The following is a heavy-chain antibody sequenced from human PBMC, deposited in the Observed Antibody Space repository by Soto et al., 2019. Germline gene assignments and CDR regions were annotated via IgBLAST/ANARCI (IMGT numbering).Heavy chain of an antibody. J-gene: IGHJ3*02. CDR3: ARGGYSGYDHDAFDI. CDR1: GFTFSSYA. Sequence: PGGSLRLSCAASGFTFSSYAMSWVRQAPGKGLEWVSAISGSGGSTYYADSVKGRFTISRDNSKNTLYLQMNSLRAEDTAVYYCARGGYSGYDHDAFDIWGQATMVTVSS. CDR2: ISGSGGST. D-gene: IGHD5-12*01. V-gene: IGHV3-23*01.